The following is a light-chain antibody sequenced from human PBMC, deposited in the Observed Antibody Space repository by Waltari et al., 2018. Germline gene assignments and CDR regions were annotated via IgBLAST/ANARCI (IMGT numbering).Light chain of an antibody. V-gene: IGLV7-46*01. Sequence: QAVVTQEPSLTVSPGGTVTLTCGSSTGPVTSRHISSWFQQKPGQPPRTLICDTDKKPAWTPDRFSASLLGGKADLTLAGAQPEDEAEYFCMLSYSGVCMFGGGTQVTVL. CDR2: DTD. J-gene: IGLJ3*02. CDR3: MLSYSGVCM. CDR1: TGPVTSRHI.